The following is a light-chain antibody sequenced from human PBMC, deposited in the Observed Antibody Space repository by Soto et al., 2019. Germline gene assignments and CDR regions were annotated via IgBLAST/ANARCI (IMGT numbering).Light chain of an antibody. Sequence: DIVLTQSPGTLSLSPGERATLSCKTSQSSGSNFLAWYQHKPGQAPRLLIYGASTRATGIPVRFSGSGSGTEFTLTISSLQSEDFAVYYCQQYNNWPLTFGGGTKVDIK. V-gene: IGKV3-15*01. CDR2: GAS. CDR1: QSSGSN. J-gene: IGKJ4*01. CDR3: QQYNNWPLT.